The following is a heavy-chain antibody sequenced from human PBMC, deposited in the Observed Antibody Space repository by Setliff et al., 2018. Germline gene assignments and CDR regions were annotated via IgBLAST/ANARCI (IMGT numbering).Heavy chain of an antibody. D-gene: IGHD2-21*02. V-gene: IGHV3-7*01. CDR2: IKQDGSEK. J-gene: IGHJ6*02. Sequence: GSLRLSCAASGFTFSSYWMSWVRQAPGKGLEWVANIKQDGSEKYYVDSVKGRFTISRDNAKNSLYLQMNSLRAEDTAVYYCASRDCGGDCYPYYYYGMDVWGQGTTVTVSS. CDR3: ASRDCGGDCYPYYYYGMDV. CDR1: GFTFSSYW.